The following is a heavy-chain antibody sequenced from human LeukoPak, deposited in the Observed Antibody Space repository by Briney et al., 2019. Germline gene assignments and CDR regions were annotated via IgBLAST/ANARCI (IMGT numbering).Heavy chain of an antibody. Sequence: SETLSLTCTVSGGSISSSSYYWGWIRQPPGKGLEWIGSIYYSGSTYYNPSLKSRVTISVDTSKNQFSLKLSSVTAADTAVYYCALAQQLGDYYYYYMDVWGKGTTVTISS. CDR2: IYYSGST. V-gene: IGHV4-39*07. CDR1: GGSISSSSYY. CDR3: ALAQQLGDYYYYYMDV. J-gene: IGHJ6*03. D-gene: IGHD6-13*01.